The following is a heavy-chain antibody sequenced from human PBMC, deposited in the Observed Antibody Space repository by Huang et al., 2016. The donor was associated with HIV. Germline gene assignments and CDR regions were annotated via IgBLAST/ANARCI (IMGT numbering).Heavy chain of an antibody. CDR2: MNSIFGTT. V-gene: IGHV1-69*13. D-gene: IGHD3-3*01. Sequence: QVQLVQSGAEVKRPGSSVKVSCKISGDSFRKTAITWVRQAPGHGLGGVGGMNSIFGTTNSAQRCKGRVAITADESTTTVHLDLINLNSDDTAVFYCATGRDDFWSAYYPTRWGQGTLVTVSS. J-gene: IGHJ4*02. CDR1: GDSFRKTA. CDR3: ATGRDDFWSAYYPTR.